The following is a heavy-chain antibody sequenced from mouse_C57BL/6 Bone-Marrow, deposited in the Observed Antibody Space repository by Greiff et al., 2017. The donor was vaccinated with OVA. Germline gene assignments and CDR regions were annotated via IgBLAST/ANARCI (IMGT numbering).Heavy chain of an antibody. CDR3: ARWVTTAVGGFAY. J-gene: IGHJ3*01. Sequence: VQLQQPGAELVKPGASVKLSCKASGYTFTSYWMPWVKQRPGRGLEWIGRIDPSSGGTKYNEKFKSKATLTVDKPSSTAYMQHSSLTSEDSAVYYCARWVTTAVGGFAYWGQGTLVTVSA. CDR1: GYTFTSYW. CDR2: IDPSSGGT. V-gene: IGHV1-72*01. D-gene: IGHD1-1*01.